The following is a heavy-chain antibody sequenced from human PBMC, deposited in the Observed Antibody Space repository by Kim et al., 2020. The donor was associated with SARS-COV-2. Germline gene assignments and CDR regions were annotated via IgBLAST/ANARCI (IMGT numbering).Heavy chain of an antibody. CDR2: IWYDGSNK. Sequence: GGSLRLSCAASGFTFSSYAMHWVRQAPGKGLEWVAVIWYDGSNKYYADSVKGRFTISRDNSKNTLYLQMNSLRAEDTAVYYCAKDPWELPSGGLDYWGQGTLVTVSS. D-gene: IGHD1-26*01. CDR1: GFTFSSYA. V-gene: IGHV3-33*06. J-gene: IGHJ4*02. CDR3: AKDPWELPSGGLDY.